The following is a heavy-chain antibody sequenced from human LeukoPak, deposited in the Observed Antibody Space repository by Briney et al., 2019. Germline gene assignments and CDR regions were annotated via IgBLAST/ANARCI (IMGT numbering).Heavy chain of an antibody. CDR3: ARLAYDYVWGSPPYYFDY. CDR1: GGSFSGYY. D-gene: IGHD3-16*01. CDR2: INHSGGT. Sequence: SETLSLTCAVYGGSFSGYYWSWIRQPPGKGLEWIGEINHSGGTNYNPSLKRRGTISVDPSKHQFSLKLSSVTAADTAVYYCARLAYDYVWGSPPYYFDYWGQGTLVTVSS. V-gene: IGHV4-34*01. J-gene: IGHJ4*02.